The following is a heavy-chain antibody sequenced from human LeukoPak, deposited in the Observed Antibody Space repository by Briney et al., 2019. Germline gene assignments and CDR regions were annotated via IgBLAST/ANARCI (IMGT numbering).Heavy chain of an antibody. Sequence: ASVKVSCKASGYTFTSYAMHWVRQAPGQGLEWMGWITPSGGTNYPQKFQGRVAITRDTSITTAYMDLSRLTSDDTAVYYCARGGTYCSSSICPDYWGQGTLVTVSS. CDR3: ARGGTYCSSSICPDY. CDR1: GYTFTSYA. J-gene: IGHJ4*02. D-gene: IGHD2-2*01. V-gene: IGHV1-2*02. CDR2: ITPSGGT.